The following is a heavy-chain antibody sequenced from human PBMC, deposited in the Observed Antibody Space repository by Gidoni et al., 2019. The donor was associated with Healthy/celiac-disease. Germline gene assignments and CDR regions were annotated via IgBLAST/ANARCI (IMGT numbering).Heavy chain of an antibody. J-gene: IGHJ4*02. CDR2: ISSSSSYT. D-gene: IGHD6-13*01. CDR1: GFTFSDYY. V-gene: IGHV3-11*05. CDR3: ARDRIAAAGTNYFDY. Sequence: QVQLVESGGGLVKPGGSLRLSCAASGFTFSDYYMSWIRQAPGKGLEWVSYISSSSSYTNYADSVKCRFTISRDNAKNSLYLQMNSLRAEDTAVYYCARDRIAAAGTNYFDYWGQGTLVTVSS.